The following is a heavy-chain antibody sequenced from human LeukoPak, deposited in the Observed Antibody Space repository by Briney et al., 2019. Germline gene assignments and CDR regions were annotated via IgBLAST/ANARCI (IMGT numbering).Heavy chain of an antibody. CDR1: GFTFSNHP. Sequence: GGSLRLSCVASGFTFSNHPMSWVRQAPGKGLEWVSSISSGGGISYYADSVKGRFTTSRDNFRDSLSLQMNSLRAEGTAVYYCASARGSNYGSLGDWGQGTLVTVSS. CDR3: ASARGSNYGSLGD. J-gene: IGHJ4*02. CDR2: ISSGGGIS. V-gene: IGHV3-23*01. D-gene: IGHD5-18*01.